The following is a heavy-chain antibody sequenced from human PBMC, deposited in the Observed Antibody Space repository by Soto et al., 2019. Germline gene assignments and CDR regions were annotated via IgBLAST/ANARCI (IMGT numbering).Heavy chain of an antibody. D-gene: IGHD4-17*01. CDR1: GGSIRSGGYA. CDR3: ARSYGGNSDYYFDY. Sequence: QLQLQESGSGLVKPSQTLSLTCAVSGGSIRSGGYALTWIRQPPGKGLEWIGYIYDSGRTNYNPSLKSRLTMSLDRSKNQFSLKLSSVTAADTAVYYCARSYGGNSDYYFDYWGQGTLVTVSS. J-gene: IGHJ4*02. CDR2: IYDSGRT. V-gene: IGHV4-30-2*01.